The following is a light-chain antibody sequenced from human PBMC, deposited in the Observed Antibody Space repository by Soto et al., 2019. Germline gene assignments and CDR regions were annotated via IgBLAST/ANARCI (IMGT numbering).Light chain of an antibody. CDR2: DAS. J-gene: IGKJ1*01. Sequence: VPMTQSPSSLSASVGDRVTITCRASQDVYTFLAWYRQRPGRAPELLIYDASTLQAGVPSRFSGDGFGTHFILTISSLQPDDFATYYCQQYDSYSPWTFGQGTKVELK. CDR3: QQYDSYSPWT. CDR1: QDVYTF. V-gene: IGKV1-27*01.